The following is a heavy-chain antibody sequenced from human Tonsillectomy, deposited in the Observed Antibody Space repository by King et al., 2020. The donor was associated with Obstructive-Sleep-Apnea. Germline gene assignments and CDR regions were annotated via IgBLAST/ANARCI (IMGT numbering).Heavy chain of an antibody. D-gene: IGHD2-8*01. CDR2: ISYDGTNV. Sequence: QLVQSGGGVVQPGRSLRLSCAASGFTFSIHTMHWVRQAPGKGLEWVALISYDGTNVDHADPVKGRFTISRDNSKNTLFLQLSSLRTEDTALYYCATALNGDGFDIWGQGTAVIVSS. J-gene: IGHJ3*02. V-gene: IGHV3-30*04. CDR3: ATALNGDGFDI. CDR1: GFTFSIHT.